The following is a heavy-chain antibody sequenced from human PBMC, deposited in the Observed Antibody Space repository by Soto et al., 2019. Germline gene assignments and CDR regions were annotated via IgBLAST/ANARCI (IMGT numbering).Heavy chain of an antibody. CDR1: GFPFSDYW. CDR3: ARDGTDYGGPGTDY. CDR2: IKQDGSVK. D-gene: IGHD4-17*01. J-gene: IGHJ4*02. V-gene: IGHV3-7*01. Sequence: EVQLVESGGGLVQPGGSLTLSCVTSGFPFSDYWLSWVRQAPGKGLEWVAIIKQDGSVKYYLDSVKGRFTISRDNAEDSVYLHMNSLRVEDTAVYHCARDGTDYGGPGTDYWGQGALVTVSS.